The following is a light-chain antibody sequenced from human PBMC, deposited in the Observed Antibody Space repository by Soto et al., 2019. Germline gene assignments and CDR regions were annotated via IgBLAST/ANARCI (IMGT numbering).Light chain of an antibody. CDR3: QQYGSSPWT. V-gene: IGKV3D-20*01. CDR1: QSVSSTY. Sequence: EIVLTQSPATLSLSPGARATLSCGASQSVSSTYLAWYQQKPGLAPRLLIYDASSRATGIPDRFSGSGSGTDVTLTISRLKPEEFAVYDCQQYGSSPWTFGQGTKVEIK. J-gene: IGKJ1*01. CDR2: DAS.